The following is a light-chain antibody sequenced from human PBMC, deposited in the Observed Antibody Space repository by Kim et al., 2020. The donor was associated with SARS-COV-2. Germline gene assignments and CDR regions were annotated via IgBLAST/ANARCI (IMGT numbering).Light chain of an antibody. V-gene: IGLV7-43*01. CDR3: LLFNGGAPV. CDR1: AGAVTRAYY. Sequence: PGGTVAPTCAARAGAVTRAYYPNWFQQKPGQAPRSLIYNTDNKHSWTPARFSGSLLGGRAALTLSGVQPEDEADYYCLLFNGGAPVFGGGTQLTVL. CDR2: NTD. J-gene: IGLJ2*01.